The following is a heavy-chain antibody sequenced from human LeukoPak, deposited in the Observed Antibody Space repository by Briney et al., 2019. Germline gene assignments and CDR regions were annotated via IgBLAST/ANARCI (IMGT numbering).Heavy chain of an antibody. CDR3: AKGNIAARQDIMDV. D-gene: IGHD6-6*01. V-gene: IGHV3-23*01. CDR1: GFTFSSYA. CDR2: ISDSGHST. J-gene: IGHJ6*02. Sequence: GGSLRLSCAASGFTFSSYAITWVRQAPGMGLEWVSGISDSGHSTYYADSVKGRFTISRDNSKNTVILQMNSLRVEDTAVYYCAKGNIAARQDIMDVWGQGTTVTVSS.